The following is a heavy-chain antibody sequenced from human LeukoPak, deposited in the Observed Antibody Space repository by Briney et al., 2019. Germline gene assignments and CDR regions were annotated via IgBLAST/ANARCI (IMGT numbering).Heavy chain of an antibody. D-gene: IGHD2-15*01. CDR2: ISVYYGNK. J-gene: IGHJ4*02. CDR3: ARVGGYYFAPDY. Sequence: ASVKVSCKSSGYTFSSYGISWVRQAPGQGLEWMGCISVYYGNKNYTQKVQGRVTMTTDTTTSKAYMDRRSLRSDDTAVYYCARVGGYYFAPDYWGQGTLVTVSS. V-gene: IGHV1-18*01. CDR1: GYTFSSYG.